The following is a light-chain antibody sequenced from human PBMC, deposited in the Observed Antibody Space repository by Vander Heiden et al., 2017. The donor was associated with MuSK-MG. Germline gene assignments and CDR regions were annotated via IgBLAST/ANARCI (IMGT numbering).Light chain of an antibody. CDR3: QQRDSTPFT. CDR1: QSISSY. Sequence: IQMSQSPSSLSTSVGDRVTIPCRASQSISSYLNWYQQKPGKAPKLLIYAASSLQSGVPSRFSGSGYKTDFTLTISSLQPEDFATYYCQQRDSTPFTFGHGTKVDIK. J-gene: IGKJ3*01. V-gene: IGKV1-39*01. CDR2: AAS.